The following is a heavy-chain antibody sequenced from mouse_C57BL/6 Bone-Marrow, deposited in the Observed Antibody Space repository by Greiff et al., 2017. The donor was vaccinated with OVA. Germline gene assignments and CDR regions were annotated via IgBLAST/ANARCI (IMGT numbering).Heavy chain of an antibody. J-gene: IGHJ3*01. CDR3: ARLSSSLFAY. CDR1: GFTFSDYY. Sequence: EVKVEESGGGLVQPGGSLKLSCAASGFTFSDYYMYWVRQTPEKRLEWVAYISNGGGSTYYTDTVKGRFTISRDNAKNTLYLQLSSLKSEDTAMYYCARLSSSLFAYWGQGTLVTVSA. D-gene: IGHD1-1*01. V-gene: IGHV5-12*01. CDR2: ISNGGGST.